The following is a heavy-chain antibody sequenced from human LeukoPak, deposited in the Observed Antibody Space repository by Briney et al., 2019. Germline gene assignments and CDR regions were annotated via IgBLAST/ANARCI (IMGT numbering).Heavy chain of an antibody. Sequence: GGSLRLSCAASGFTFSSYAMHWVRQAPGKGLEWVAVISYDGSNKYYADSVKGRFTISRDNSKNTLYLQMNSLRAEDTAVYYCARDRSGVGATGDAFDIWGQGTMVTVSS. CDR2: ISYDGSNK. CDR1: GFTFSSYA. V-gene: IGHV3-30*04. J-gene: IGHJ3*02. D-gene: IGHD1-26*01. CDR3: ARDRSGVGATGDAFDI.